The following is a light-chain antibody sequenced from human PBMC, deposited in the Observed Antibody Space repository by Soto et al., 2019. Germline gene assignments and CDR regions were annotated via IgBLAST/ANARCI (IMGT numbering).Light chain of an antibody. CDR2: GAS. V-gene: IGKV3-15*01. J-gene: IGKJ5*01. CDR1: QRVSSN. Sequence: LMTQSPATLSVSPGERATLSCSASQRVSSNVAWYQQKPGQAPRLLLYGASARATGVPARFSGSGSGTDFTLTISSLEPEDFAVYYCQQRSKWTLNPFGQGTRLEI. CDR3: QQRSKWTLNP.